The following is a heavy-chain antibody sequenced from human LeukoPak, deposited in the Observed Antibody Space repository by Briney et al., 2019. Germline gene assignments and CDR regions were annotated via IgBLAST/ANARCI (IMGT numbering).Heavy chain of an antibody. Sequence: ASVKVSCKASGYTFTSYAMNWVRQAPGQGLEWMGWINTNTGNPTYAQGFTGRFVFSLDTSVSTAYLQISSLKAEDTAVYYCARVQDSSGYYPDAFDIWGQGTMVTVSS. CDR1: GYTFTSYA. CDR3: ARVQDSSGYYPDAFDI. V-gene: IGHV7-4-1*02. CDR2: INTNTGNP. D-gene: IGHD3-22*01. J-gene: IGHJ3*02.